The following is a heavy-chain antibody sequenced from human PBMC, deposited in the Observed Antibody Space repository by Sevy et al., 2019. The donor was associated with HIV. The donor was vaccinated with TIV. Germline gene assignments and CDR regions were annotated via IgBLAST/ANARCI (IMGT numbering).Heavy chain of an antibody. CDR2: ISSSSSYI. D-gene: IGHD4-4*01. CDR3: AGDGAQATVKDYYYYGMDV. J-gene: IGHJ6*02. V-gene: IGHV3-21*01. Sequence: GGSLRLSCAASGFTFSSYSMNWVRQAPGKGLEWVSSISSSSSYIYYADSVKGRFTISRDNAKNSLYLQMNSLRAEDTAVYYCAGDGAQATVKDYYYYGMDVWGQGTTVTVSS. CDR1: GFTFSSYS.